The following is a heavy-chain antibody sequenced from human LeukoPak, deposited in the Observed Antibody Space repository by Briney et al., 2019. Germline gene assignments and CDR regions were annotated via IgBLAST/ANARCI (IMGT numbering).Heavy chain of an antibody. Sequence: LSGGSLRLSCAASGFTFSSYDMHWLRQATGKGLEWFSGIGTAGDIYYPGSVKGRFTISRENAKKSLYLQMNSLRAEDTAVYYCAKAGSGSWRLYYFDYWGQGTLVTVSS. CDR3: AKAGSGSWRLYYFDY. V-gene: IGHV3-13*01. CDR1: GFTFSSYD. CDR2: IGTAGDI. D-gene: IGHD3-10*01. J-gene: IGHJ4*02.